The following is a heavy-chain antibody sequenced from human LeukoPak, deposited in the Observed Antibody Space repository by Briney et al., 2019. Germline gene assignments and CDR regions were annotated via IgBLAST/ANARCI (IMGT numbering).Heavy chain of an antibody. Sequence: SETLSLTCAVYGGSFSGYYWSWIRQPPGKGLEWIGEINHSGSTNYNPSLKSRVTISVDTSKNQFSLKLSSVTAADTAVYYCARLELSYYYYYYYMDVWGKGTTVTVSS. D-gene: IGHD1-26*01. J-gene: IGHJ6*03. CDR1: GGSFSGYY. V-gene: IGHV4-34*01. CDR2: INHSGST. CDR3: ARLELSYYYYYYYMDV.